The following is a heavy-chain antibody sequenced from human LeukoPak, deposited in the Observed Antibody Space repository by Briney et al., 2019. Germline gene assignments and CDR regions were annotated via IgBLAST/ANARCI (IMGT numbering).Heavy chain of an antibody. Sequence: ASVKVSCKASGYTFTSFGISWVRQAPGQALEWMGWISAYNGNTNYAQKLQGRVTMTTDTSTSTAYMELRSLRSDDTAVYYCARAPITVAGSALWYWGQGALVTVSS. V-gene: IGHV1-18*01. J-gene: IGHJ4*02. CDR3: ARAPITVAGSALWY. D-gene: IGHD6-19*01. CDR1: GYTFTSFG. CDR2: ISAYNGNT.